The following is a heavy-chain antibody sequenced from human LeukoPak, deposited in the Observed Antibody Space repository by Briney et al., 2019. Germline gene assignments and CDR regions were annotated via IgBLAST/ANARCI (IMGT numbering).Heavy chain of an antibody. Sequence: GGSLRLSCAASGFTFSDYYMSWIRQAPGKGLEWVSYISSSSSTIYYADSVKGRFTISRDNAKNSLYLQMDSLRAEDTAVYYCARGSDTAMVPLSYWGQGTLVTVSS. D-gene: IGHD5-18*01. CDR3: ARGSDTAMVPLSY. J-gene: IGHJ4*02. CDR1: GFTFSDYY. CDR2: ISSSSSTI. V-gene: IGHV3-11*01.